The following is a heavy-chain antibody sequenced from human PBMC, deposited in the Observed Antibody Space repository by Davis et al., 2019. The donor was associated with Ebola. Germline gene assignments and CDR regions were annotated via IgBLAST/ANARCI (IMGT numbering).Heavy chain of an antibody. V-gene: IGHV3-7*01. CDR2: IKQDGSEK. CDR3: ARVFLSYDFWSGYYYYYYGMDV. D-gene: IGHD3-3*01. J-gene: IGHJ6*02. Sequence: GESLKISCAASGFTVSSNYMSWVRQAPGKGLEWVANIKQDGSEKYYVDSVKGRFTISRDNAKNSLSLQMNSLRAEDTAVYYCARVFLSYDFWSGYYYYYYGMDVWGQGTTVTVSS. CDR1: GFTVSSNY.